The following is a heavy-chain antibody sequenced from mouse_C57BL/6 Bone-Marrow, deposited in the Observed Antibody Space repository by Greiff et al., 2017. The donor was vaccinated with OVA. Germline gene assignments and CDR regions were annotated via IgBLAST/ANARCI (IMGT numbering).Heavy chain of an antibody. CDR3: ARVVEDWFAY. J-gene: IGHJ3*01. CDR2: INYDGSST. D-gene: IGHD1-1*01. Sequence: EVKLVESAGGLVQPGSSMKLSCTASGFTFSDYYMAWVRQVPEKGLEWVANINYDGSSTYYLDSLKSRFIISRDNAKNILYLQMSSLKSEDTATYYCARVVEDWFAYWGQGTLVTVSA. CDR1: GFTFSDYY. V-gene: IGHV5-16*01.